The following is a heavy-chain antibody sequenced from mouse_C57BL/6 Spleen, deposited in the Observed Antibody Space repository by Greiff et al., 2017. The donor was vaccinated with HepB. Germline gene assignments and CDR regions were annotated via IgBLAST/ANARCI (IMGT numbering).Heavy chain of an antibody. J-gene: IGHJ2*01. CDR2: IWSGGST. D-gene: IGHD1-1*01. V-gene: IGHV2-4*01. CDR3: AKGITTVGEGYFDY. Sequence: QVQLKESGPGLVQPSQSLSITCTVSGFSLTSYGVHWVRQPPGKGLEWLGVIWSGGSTDYNAAFISRLSISKDNSKSQVFFKMNSLQADDTAIYYCAKGITTVGEGYFDYWGQGTTLTVSS. CDR1: GFSLTSYG.